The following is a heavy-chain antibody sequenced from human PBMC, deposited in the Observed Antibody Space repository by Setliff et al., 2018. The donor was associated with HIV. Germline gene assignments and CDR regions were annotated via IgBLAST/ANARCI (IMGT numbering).Heavy chain of an antibody. CDR2: IHYSGTT. V-gene: IGHV4-59*11. Sequence: PSETLSLTCSVSGDSLIGHWWWSWIRQPPGKGLEWTGNIHYSGTTHYNPSLRSRVTISVDTPKNLFSLKLSSVTAADSAVYYCARDYYNFQDMWGQGTMVTVSS. J-gene: IGHJ3*02. D-gene: IGHD3-3*01. CDR3: ARDYYNFQDM. CDR1: GDSLIGHW.